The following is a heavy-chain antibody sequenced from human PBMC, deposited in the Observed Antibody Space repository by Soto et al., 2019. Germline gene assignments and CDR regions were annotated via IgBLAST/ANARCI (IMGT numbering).Heavy chain of an antibody. CDR3: ASLPRRGDAFDI. J-gene: IGHJ3*02. Sequence: ASLKVSCKASGYTFTSYAMHWVRQAPGQRLEWMGWINAGNGNTKYSQKFQGRVTITRDTSASTAYMELSSLRSEDTAVYYCASLPRRGDAFDIWGQGTMVTVSS. CDR1: GYTFTSYA. V-gene: IGHV1-3*01. CDR2: INAGNGNT.